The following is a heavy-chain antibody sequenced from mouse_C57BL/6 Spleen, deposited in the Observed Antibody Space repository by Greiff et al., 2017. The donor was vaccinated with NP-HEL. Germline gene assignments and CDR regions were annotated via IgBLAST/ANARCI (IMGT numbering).Heavy chain of an antibody. CDR3: ASGSSLYFDV. D-gene: IGHD1-1*01. V-gene: IGHV3-6*01. Sequence: EVHLVESGPGLVKPSQSLSLTCSVTGYSITSGYYWNWIRQFPGNKLEWMGYISYDGSNNYNPSLKNRISITRDTSKNQFFLKLNSVTTEDTATYYCASGSSLYFDVWGTGTTVTVSS. CDR1: GYSITSGYY. CDR2: ISYDGSN. J-gene: IGHJ1*03.